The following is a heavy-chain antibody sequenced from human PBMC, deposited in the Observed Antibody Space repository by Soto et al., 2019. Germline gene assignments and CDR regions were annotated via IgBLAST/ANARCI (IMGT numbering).Heavy chain of an antibody. CDR3: AVTGTYNWFDP. CDR2: IHHSGIS. CDR1: GGSLNDSF. Sequence: PSETLSLTCTVSGGSLNDSFWNWIRQPPGKGLEWIGEIHHSGISNYNPSLKSRVTMSVDTSKNQFSLKMTSVTAADTAVYYCAVTGTYNWFDPWGQGTLVTVS. J-gene: IGHJ5*02. V-gene: IGHV4-34*01. D-gene: IGHD7-27*01.